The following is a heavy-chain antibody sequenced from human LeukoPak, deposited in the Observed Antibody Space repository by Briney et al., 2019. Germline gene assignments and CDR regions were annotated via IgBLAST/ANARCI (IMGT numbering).Heavy chain of an antibody. J-gene: IGHJ6*03. CDR1: GGTFITYA. CDR3: ARDSLGRFDYMDV. CDR2: IIPIIGTP. Sequence: SVKVSCKASGGTFITYAITWMRQAPGQGLEWMGGIIPIIGTPNYAQKFQGRVTITADKSTSTAYMELSSLRSEDTAVYYCARDSLGRFDYMDVWGKGTTVTVSS. D-gene: IGHD2-15*01. V-gene: IGHV1-69*06.